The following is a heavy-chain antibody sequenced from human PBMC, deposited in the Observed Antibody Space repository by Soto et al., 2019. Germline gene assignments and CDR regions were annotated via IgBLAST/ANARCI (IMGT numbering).Heavy chain of an antibody. V-gene: IGHV3-66*01. CDR1: GFTVSSNY. J-gene: IGHJ4*02. CDR2: IYSGGST. Sequence: GGSLRLSCAASGFTVSSNYMSWVRQAPGKGLEWVSVIYSGGSTYYADSVKGRFTISRDNSKNTLYLQMNSLRAEDTAVYYCARDLAPYGDYVAWTDYWGQGTLVTVSS. D-gene: IGHD4-17*01. CDR3: ARDLAPYGDYVAWTDY.